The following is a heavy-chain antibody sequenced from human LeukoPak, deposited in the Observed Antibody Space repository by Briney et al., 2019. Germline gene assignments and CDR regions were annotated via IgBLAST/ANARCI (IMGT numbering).Heavy chain of an antibody. CDR1: GFIFSSYG. D-gene: IGHD3-3*01. Sequence: GRSLRLSCAASGFIFSSYGMHWVRQAPGKGLEWVAVISYDGSNKYYADSVKGRFTISRDNSKNTLYLQMNSLRAEDTAVYYCAKDGEWSTPQYYFDYWGQGTLVTVSS. CDR2: ISYDGSNK. V-gene: IGHV3-30*18. CDR3: AKDGEWSTPQYYFDY. J-gene: IGHJ4*02.